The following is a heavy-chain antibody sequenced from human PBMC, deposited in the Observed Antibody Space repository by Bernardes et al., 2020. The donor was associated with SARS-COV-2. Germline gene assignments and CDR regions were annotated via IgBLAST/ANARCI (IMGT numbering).Heavy chain of an antibody. J-gene: IGHJ5*02. CDR3: ARLGQALTALGFDP. CDR1: GDSISGSYYF. V-gene: IGHV4-39*01. CDR2: ISYSGRT. D-gene: IGHD6-25*01. Sequence: SETLSLTCTVSGDSISGSYYFWGWIRQPPGKGLEWIASISYSGRTYYNPSLKSRVIISVGTSNNQFSLRVYSVTASDTAVYYCARLGQALTALGFDPWGQGALVTVSS.